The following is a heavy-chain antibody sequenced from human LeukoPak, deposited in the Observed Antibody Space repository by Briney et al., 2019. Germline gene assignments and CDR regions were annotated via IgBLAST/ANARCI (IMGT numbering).Heavy chain of an antibody. CDR3: ARAFYSCSWYHKEDFFDY. Sequence: SETLSLTCTVSRGSISGYSWSWIRQSPGGGLEWIGYIYYSGDTAYNPSLRSRVTISVDTSKNQFFLKLSSVTAADTAVYYCARAFYSCSWYHKEDFFDYWGQGTLVTVSS. CDR1: RGSISGYS. V-gene: IGHV4-59*08. D-gene: IGHD6-13*01. CDR2: IYYSGDT. J-gene: IGHJ4*02.